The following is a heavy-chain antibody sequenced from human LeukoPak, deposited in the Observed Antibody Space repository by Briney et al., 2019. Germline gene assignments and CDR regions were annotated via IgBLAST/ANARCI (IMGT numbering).Heavy chain of an antibody. Sequence: GASVKVSCKASGGTFSSYAISWVRQAPGQGLEWMGGIIPIFGTANYAQKFQGRVTITADESTNTAYMELSSLRSEDTAVYYCARVELLRYAFDIWGQGTMVTVSS. CDR1: GGTFSSYA. D-gene: IGHD1-26*01. CDR2: IIPIFGTA. CDR3: ARVELLRYAFDI. V-gene: IGHV1-69*13. J-gene: IGHJ3*02.